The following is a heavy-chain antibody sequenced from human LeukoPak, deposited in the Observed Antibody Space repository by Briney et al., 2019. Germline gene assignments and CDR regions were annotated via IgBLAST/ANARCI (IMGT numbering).Heavy chain of an antibody. V-gene: IGHV4-34*01. D-gene: IGHD3-22*01. J-gene: IGHJ4*02. CDR2: INHSGST. CDR3: ARSLVVAANYFDY. Sequence: SETLSLTCAVYGGSFSAYYWSWIRQPPGKGLEWIGEINHSGSTNYNPSLKSRVTTSVDTSKNQFSLKLSSVTAADTAVYYCARSLVVAANYFDYWGQGTLVSVSS. CDR1: GGSFSAYY.